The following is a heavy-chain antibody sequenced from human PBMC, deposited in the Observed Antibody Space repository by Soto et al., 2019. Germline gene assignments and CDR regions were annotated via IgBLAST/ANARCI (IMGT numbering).Heavy chain of an antibody. CDR1: GFTFSNYG. D-gene: IGHD1-26*01. J-gene: IGHJ4*02. CDR3: SGSYHYFDY. V-gene: IGHV3-30*03. Sequence: GGSLRLSFAASGFTFSNYGLHWVRQAPGKGLEWVALISYDGSNKYYVDSVKGRFTISRDNSKNTLYLQMNSLRAEDTAVYYCSGSYHYFDYWGQGTLVTVSS. CDR2: ISYDGSNK.